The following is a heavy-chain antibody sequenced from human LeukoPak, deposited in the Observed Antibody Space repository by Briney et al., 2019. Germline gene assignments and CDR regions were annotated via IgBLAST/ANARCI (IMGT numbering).Heavy chain of an antibody. CDR1: GGSFSGYY. V-gene: IGHV4-34*01. J-gene: IGHJ4*02. Sequence: SETLSLTCAVYGGSFSGYYWSWIRQPPGKGLEWIGEINHSGSTNYNPSLKSRVTISVDTSKNQFSLKLSSVTAADTAVDYCARGPSPPSRWGQGTLVTVSS. CDR3: ARGPSPPSR. CDR2: INHSGST.